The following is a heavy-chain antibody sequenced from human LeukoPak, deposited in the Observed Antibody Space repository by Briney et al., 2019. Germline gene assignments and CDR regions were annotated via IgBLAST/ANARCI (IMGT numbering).Heavy chain of an antibody. CDR3: ARDRDSGGGFGY. D-gene: IGHD6-19*01. J-gene: IGHJ4*02. V-gene: IGHV3-66*01. CDR2: IYSGGST. CDR1: GFTFSNAW. Sequence: GGSLRLSCAASGFTFSNAWMSWVRQAPGKGLEWVSVIYSGGSTCYADSVKDRFTISRDNSKNTLYLQMNSLRAEDTAVYYCARDRDSGGGFGYWGQGTLVTVSS.